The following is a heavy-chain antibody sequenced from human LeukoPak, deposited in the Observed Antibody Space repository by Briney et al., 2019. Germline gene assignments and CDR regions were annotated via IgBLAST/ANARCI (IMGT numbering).Heavy chain of an antibody. CDR3: ARLRHYYDSSGFDAFDI. V-gene: IGHV4-59*01. CDR1: GGSISSYY. J-gene: IGHJ3*02. D-gene: IGHD3-22*01. Sequence: SETLSLTCTVSGGSISSYYWSWIRQPPGKGLEWIGYIYYSGSTNYNPSLKSRVTISVDTSKNQFSLELSSVTAADTAVYYCARLRHYYDSSGFDAFDIWGQGTMVTVSS. CDR2: IYYSGST.